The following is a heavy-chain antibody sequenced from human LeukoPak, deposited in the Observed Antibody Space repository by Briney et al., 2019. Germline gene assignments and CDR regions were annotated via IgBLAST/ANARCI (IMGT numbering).Heavy chain of an antibody. CDR1: GFTFSSYG. D-gene: IGHD5-18*01. CDR3: ARDRGLNSYGLDY. CDR2: IGASGSI. Sequence: GGSLRLSCAASGFTFSSYGMNWVRQAPGKGLEWVSYIGASGSIYYTDSVKGRFTISSDNAKNSLYLQMNSLRAEDTAVYYCARDRGLNSYGLDYWGQGTLVTVSS. J-gene: IGHJ4*02. V-gene: IGHV3-48*03.